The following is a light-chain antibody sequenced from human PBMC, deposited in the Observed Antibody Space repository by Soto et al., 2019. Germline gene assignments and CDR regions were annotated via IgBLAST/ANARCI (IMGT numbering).Light chain of an antibody. J-gene: IGKJ4*01. CDR1: QDIRNK. V-gene: IGKV1-33*01. Sequence: DIQMTQSPSSLSASIGDRVTITCQASQDIRNKLNWYQQKPGKAPKHLIYDASNLETGVPSRFSGSGSGTDFTFTISSLQPEDIATYYCQQYASLPPLTFGGGTKVEFK. CDR3: QQYASLPPLT. CDR2: DAS.